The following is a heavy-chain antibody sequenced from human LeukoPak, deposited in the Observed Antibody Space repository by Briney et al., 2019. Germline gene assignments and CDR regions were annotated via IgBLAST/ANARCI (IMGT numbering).Heavy chain of an antibody. CDR2: ISENGEST. J-gene: IGHJ4*02. CDR1: GFTYNTYA. CDR3: ASYFHYGDYASLWY. Sequence: GGSLRLSCAASGFTYNTYAMSWIRQAPGKGLEWVSSISENGESTYYADSVKGRFTISRDNSRNTLYLQMNSLRAEDTAVYYCASYFHYGDYASLWYWGQGTLVTVSS. V-gene: IGHV3-23*01. D-gene: IGHD4-17*01.